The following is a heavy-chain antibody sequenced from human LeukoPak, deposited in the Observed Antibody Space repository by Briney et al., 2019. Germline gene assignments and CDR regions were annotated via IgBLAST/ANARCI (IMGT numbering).Heavy chain of an antibody. D-gene: IGHD2-2*01. CDR3: ARDRYCASSTCPGAFDL. V-gene: IGHV3-15*01. Sequence: GGSLRLSCAASGLTLNYDWMTWVRQAPGKGLEWVGRIKSISDGETRDYAAPVKGRFTMSRDDSRSTVYLQMSSLKTEDTAVYYCARDRYCASSTCPGAFDLWGQGTVVTVSS. CDR2: IKSISDGETR. J-gene: IGHJ3*01. CDR1: GLTLNYDW.